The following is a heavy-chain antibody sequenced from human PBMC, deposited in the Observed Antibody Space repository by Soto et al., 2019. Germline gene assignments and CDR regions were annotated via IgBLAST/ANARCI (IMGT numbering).Heavy chain of an antibody. CDR3: ARGREYCSGGSCYYYYYYMDV. CDR2: IYSGGST. CDR1: GFTVSSNY. Sequence: GGSLRLSCAASGFTVSSNYMSWVRQAPGKGLEWVSVIYSGGSTYYADSVKGRFTISRDNSKNTMYLQMNSLRAEDTAVYYCARGREYCSGGSCYYYYYYMDVWGKGTTVTVSS. D-gene: IGHD2-15*01. V-gene: IGHV3-66*01. J-gene: IGHJ6*03.